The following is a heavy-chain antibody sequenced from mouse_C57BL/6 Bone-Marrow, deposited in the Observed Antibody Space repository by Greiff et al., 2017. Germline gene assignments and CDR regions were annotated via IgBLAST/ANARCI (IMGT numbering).Heavy chain of an antibody. D-gene: IGHD3-2*02. CDR1: GFTFSSYG. Sequence: DVMLVESGGDLVKPGGSLKLSCAASGFTFSSYGMSWVRQTPDKRLEWVATISSGGSYTYYPDSVKGRFTISRDNAKNTLYLQMSSLKSEDTAMYYCARHTSSSGFFAYWGQGTLVTVSA. CDR2: ISSGGSYT. V-gene: IGHV5-6*02. J-gene: IGHJ3*01. CDR3: ARHTSSSGFFAY.